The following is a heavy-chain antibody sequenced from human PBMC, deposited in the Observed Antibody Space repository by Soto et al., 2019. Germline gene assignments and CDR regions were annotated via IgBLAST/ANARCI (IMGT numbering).Heavy chain of an antibody. CDR2: IYPGDSDT. Sequence: PGESLKISCKGSGYSFIDCWIGWVRQVPGKGLEWMGIIYPGDSDTRYSPSFQGQVTISADKSISTAYLQWSSLKASDTAMYYCASTSIAAAGEDYNWFDPWGQGTLVTVSS. D-gene: IGHD6-13*01. CDR3: ASTSIAAAGEDYNWFDP. J-gene: IGHJ5*02. CDR1: GYSFIDCW. V-gene: IGHV5-51*01.